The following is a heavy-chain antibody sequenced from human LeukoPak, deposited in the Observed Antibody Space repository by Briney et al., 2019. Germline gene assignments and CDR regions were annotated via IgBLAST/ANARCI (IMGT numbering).Heavy chain of an antibody. D-gene: IGHD1-26*01. Sequence: PGGSLRLSCAASGFTFSSYSMNWVRQAPGKGLEWVSYISSTSNTIYYADSVKGRFTISRDNAKNSVYLQMNSLRDEDTAVYYCARRYSGYYWDYWGQGTLVTVSS. V-gene: IGHV3-48*02. CDR3: ARRYSGYYWDY. CDR2: ISSTSNTI. CDR1: GFTFSSYS. J-gene: IGHJ4*02.